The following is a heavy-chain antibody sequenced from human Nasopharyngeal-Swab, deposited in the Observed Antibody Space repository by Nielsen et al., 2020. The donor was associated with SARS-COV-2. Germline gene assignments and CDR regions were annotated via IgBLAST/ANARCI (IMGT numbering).Heavy chain of an antibody. Sequence: VRQAPGKGLEWVSSISSSSSYIYYADSVKGRFTISRDNAKNSLYLQMNSLRAEDTAVYYCARTILSSSPEEGFDYWGQGTLVTSPQ. CDR2: ISSSSSYI. CDR3: ARTILSSSPEEGFDY. D-gene: IGHD6-6*01. J-gene: IGHJ4*02. V-gene: IGHV3-21*01.